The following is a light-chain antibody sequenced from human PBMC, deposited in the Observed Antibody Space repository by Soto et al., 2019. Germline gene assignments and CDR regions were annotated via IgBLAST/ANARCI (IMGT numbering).Light chain of an antibody. V-gene: IGKV1-33*01. J-gene: IGKJ3*01. CDR1: QDIRTS. CDR3: QHYDNLPPFT. Sequence: DIQMTQSPSSLSASVGARVSITCQASQDIRTSLSWFQQKPGRAPKLLIYGASNLETGVPSRFRGSGSGTDFTFTISSLQPEDIATYYGQHYDNLPPFTFGPGTKVDIK. CDR2: GAS.